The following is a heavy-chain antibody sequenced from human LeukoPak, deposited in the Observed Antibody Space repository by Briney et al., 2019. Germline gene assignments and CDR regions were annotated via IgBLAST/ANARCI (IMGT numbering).Heavy chain of an antibody. CDR1: GGSISSYY. Sequence: SETLSLTCTVSGGSISSYYWSWIRQPPAKGLEWIGYIYYSGSTNYNPSLKSRVTISVDTSKNQFSLKLSSVTAADTAVYYCARYIVATISVAWFDPWGQGTLVTVSS. V-gene: IGHV4-59*01. D-gene: IGHD5-12*01. CDR2: IYYSGST. CDR3: ARYIVATISVAWFDP. J-gene: IGHJ5*02.